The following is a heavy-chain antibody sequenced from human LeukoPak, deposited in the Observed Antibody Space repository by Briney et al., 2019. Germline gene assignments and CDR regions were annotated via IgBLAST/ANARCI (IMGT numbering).Heavy chain of an antibody. D-gene: IGHD3-3*01. J-gene: IGHJ4*02. V-gene: IGHV3-30-3*01. CDR2: ITYDGSNK. CDR3: ARDDDFWSGYSIDY. Sequence: PGRSLRLSCAASGFTFSSYAMHWVRQAPGKGLEWVAVITYDGSNKYYADSVKGRFTISRDNSKNTPYLQMNSLRAEDTAVYYCARDDDFWSGYSIDYWGQGTLVTVSS. CDR1: GFTFSSYA.